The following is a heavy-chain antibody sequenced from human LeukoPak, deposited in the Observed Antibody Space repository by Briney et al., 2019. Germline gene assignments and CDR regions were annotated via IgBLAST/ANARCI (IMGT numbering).Heavy chain of an antibody. CDR2: IYYSGST. CDR1: GGSISSSSYY. CDR3: ARDLAVAGNYFDY. J-gene: IGHJ4*02. V-gene: IGHV4-39*07. D-gene: IGHD6-19*01. Sequence: SETLSLTCTVSGGSISSSSYYWGWLRQPPGKGLEWIGSIYYSGSTYNNPSLKSRVTISVDTSKNQFSLKLSSVTAADTAVYYCARDLAVAGNYFDYWGQGTLVTVSS.